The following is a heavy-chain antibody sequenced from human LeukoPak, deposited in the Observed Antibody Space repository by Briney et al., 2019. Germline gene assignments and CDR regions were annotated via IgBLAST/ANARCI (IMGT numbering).Heavy chain of an antibody. CDR3: AKHYGGNSRGYFDY. CDR2: ISGSGGST. J-gene: IGHJ4*02. V-gene: IGHV3-23*01. D-gene: IGHD4-23*01. CDR1: GFTFSSYA. Sequence: GGSLRLSCAASGFTFSSYAMSWVRQAPGKGLEWVSAISGSGGSTYYADSVKGRFTISRDNSKDTLYLQMNSLRAEDTAVYYCAKHYGGNSRGYFDYWGQGTLVTVSS.